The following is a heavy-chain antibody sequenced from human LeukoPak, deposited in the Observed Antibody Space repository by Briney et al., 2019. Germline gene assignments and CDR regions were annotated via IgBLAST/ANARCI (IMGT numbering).Heavy chain of an antibody. D-gene: IGHD1-1*01. V-gene: IGHV3-20*04. J-gene: IGHJ5*02. CDR2: INWNGGST. Sequence: PGGSLRLSCAASGFTFDDYGMSWVRQAPGKGLEWVSGINWNGGSTGYADSVRGRFTISRDNAKNSLYLQMNSLRAGDTAVYYCARANWNGPNWLDPWGQGTLVTVSS. CDR3: ARANWNGPNWLDP. CDR1: GFTFDDYG.